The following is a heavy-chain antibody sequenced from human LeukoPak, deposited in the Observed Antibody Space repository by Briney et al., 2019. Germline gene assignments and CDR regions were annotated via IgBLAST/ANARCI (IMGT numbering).Heavy chain of an antibody. V-gene: IGHV3-33*08. CDR2: IWYGGSNK. D-gene: IGHD6-13*01. J-gene: IGHJ4*02. CDR3: ARGRIADFDY. Sequence: PGRSLRLSCAASGFTFSPYGMHWVRQAPGKGLEWVAVIWYGGSNKYYADSVRGRFTISRDNSKNTLYLQMNSLRAEDTAVYYCARGRIADFDYWGQGTLVTVSS. CDR1: GFTFSPYG.